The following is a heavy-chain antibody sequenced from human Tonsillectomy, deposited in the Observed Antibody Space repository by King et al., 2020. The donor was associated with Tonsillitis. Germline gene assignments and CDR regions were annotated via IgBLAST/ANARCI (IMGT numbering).Heavy chain of an antibody. D-gene: IGHD5-18*01. CDR2: IYYSGST. CDR3: ASDCGFSGGYSYGSEFGWFDP. V-gene: IGHV4-59*01. CDR1: GGSISSYY. Sequence: QLQESGPGLVKPSETLSLTCTVSGGSISSYYWSWIRQPPGKGLEWSGYIYYSGSTNYNPSLKSRFTISVDTSKNQFSLKLSSVTAADPAVYYCASDCGFSGGYSYGSEFGWFDPWGQGTLVTVSS. J-gene: IGHJ5*02.